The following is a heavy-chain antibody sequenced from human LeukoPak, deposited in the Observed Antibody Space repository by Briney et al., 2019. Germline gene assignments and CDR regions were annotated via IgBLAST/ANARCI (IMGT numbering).Heavy chain of an antibody. J-gene: IGHJ3*02. CDR3: ARARCSGGSCGAFDI. D-gene: IGHD2-15*01. Sequence: EASVKVSCKVSGYTLTELSMHWVRQAPGKGLEWMGGFDPEDGETIYAQKFQGRVTMTTGTSTSTAYMELRSLRSDDTAVYYCARARCSGGSCGAFDIWGQGTMVTVSS. V-gene: IGHV1-24*01. CDR2: FDPEDGET. CDR1: GYTLTELS.